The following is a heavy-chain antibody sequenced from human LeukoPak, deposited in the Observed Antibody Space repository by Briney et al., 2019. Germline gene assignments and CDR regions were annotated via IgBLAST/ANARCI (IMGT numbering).Heavy chain of an antibody. V-gene: IGHV4-39*01. J-gene: IGHJ3*02. CDR3: ARAQRIVVVPAAIGYAFDI. Sequence: PSETLSLTCTVSGGSISSSSYYWGWIRQPPGKGLEWIGSIYYSGSTYYNPSLKSRVTISVDTSKNQFSLKLSSVTAADTAVYYCARAQRIVVVPAAIGYAFDIWGQGAMVTVSS. CDR1: GGSISSSSYY. CDR2: IYYSGST. D-gene: IGHD2-2*02.